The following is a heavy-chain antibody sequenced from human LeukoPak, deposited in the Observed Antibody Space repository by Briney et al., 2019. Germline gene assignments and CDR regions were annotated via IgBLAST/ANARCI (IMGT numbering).Heavy chain of an antibody. CDR2: IYYSGST. CDR1: GGSISDYY. J-gene: IGHJ1*01. V-gene: IGHV4-59*01. CDR3: ARHYYGSGSYFYFQH. D-gene: IGHD3-10*01. Sequence: PSETLSLTCAVSGGSISDYYWSWIRQPPGKGLEFIGYIYYSGSTNYSPSLKSRVTISVDTSKNQFSLKLSSVTAADTAVYYCARHYYGSGSYFYFQHWGQGTLVTVSS.